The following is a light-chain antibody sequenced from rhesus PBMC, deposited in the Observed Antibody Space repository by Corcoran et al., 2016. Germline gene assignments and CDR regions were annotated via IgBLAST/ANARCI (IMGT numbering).Light chain of an antibody. V-gene: IGLV2S7*01. Sequence: SAPTQPPSVSGSPGQSVTISCPGTSGDIGGYDYVSWYQQPPGKAPKLMIYGVSNRPSGVSDRVSVSRSGNTASLTISGLQAEDEADYDCCSYTPRSTVFGSGTKLTVL. CDR2: GVS. CDR1: SGDIGGYDY. CDR3: CSYTPRSTV. J-gene: IGLJ6*01.